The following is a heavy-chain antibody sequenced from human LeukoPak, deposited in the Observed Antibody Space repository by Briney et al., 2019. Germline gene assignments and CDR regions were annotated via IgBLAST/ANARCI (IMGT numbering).Heavy chain of an antibody. CDR3: ARDPAGGADY. V-gene: IGHV3-21*01. Sequence: GGSLRLSCAASGFTFSSYSMNRVRQAPGKGLEWVSSISSSSSYIYYADSVKGRFTISRDNAKNSLYLQMNSLRAEDTAVYYCARDPAGGADYWGQGTLVTVSS. CDR2: ISSSSSYI. CDR1: GFTFSSYS. J-gene: IGHJ4*02.